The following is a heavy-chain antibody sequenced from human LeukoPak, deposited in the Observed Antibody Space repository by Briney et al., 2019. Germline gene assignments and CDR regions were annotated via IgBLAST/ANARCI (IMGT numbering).Heavy chain of an antibody. Sequence: PSETLSLTCTVSGGSVSSGSYYWSWVRQPPGKGLEWIGYIYYSGSTNYNPSLKSRVTISVDTSKNQFSLKLSSVTAADTAVYYGARGYCGGDCYTRRDWYFDLWGRGTLVTVSS. V-gene: IGHV4-61*01. CDR1: GGSVSSGSYY. J-gene: IGHJ2*01. CDR3: ARGYCGGDCYTRRDWYFDL. CDR2: IYYSGST. D-gene: IGHD2-21*02.